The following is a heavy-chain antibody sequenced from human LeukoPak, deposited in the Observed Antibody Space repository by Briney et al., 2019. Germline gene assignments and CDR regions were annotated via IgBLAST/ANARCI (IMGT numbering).Heavy chain of an antibody. D-gene: IGHD6-13*01. CDR2: TYYRSKWYN. J-gene: IGHJ5*02. Sequence: SQTLSLTCAISGDSVSSNSAAWNWIRQSPSRGLEWLGRTYYRSKWYNDYAVSVKSRITINPDTSKNQFSLQLNSVTPEDTAVYYCARGRGPPGIAAACNWIDPWGQGTLVTVS. CDR3: ARGRGPPGIAAACNWIDP. V-gene: IGHV6-1*01. CDR1: GDSVSSNSAA.